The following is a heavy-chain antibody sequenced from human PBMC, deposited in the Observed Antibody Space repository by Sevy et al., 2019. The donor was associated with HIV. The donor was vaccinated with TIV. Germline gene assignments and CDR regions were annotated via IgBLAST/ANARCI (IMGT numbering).Heavy chain of an antibody. J-gene: IGHJ4*02. Sequence: LSLTCVASGFSFRDYALHWVRQGPGKGLEWVAVVSFDGGNKYYPDSVKGRFTVSRDNSKNTLFLQMDSLRGEDTAVYYCARGPYSSGLRFDYWGQGTLVTVSS. D-gene: IGHD6-19*01. CDR3: ARGPYSSGLRFDY. CDR1: GFSFRDYA. V-gene: IGHV3-30*04. CDR2: VSFDGGNK.